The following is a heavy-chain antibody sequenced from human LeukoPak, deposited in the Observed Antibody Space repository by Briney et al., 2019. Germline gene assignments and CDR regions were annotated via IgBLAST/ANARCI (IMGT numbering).Heavy chain of an antibody. CDR3: ASTGAGGIAAAGTFWFDP. J-gene: IGHJ5*02. CDR2: IIPILGIA. D-gene: IGHD6-13*01. CDR1: GGTFSSYA. V-gene: IGHV1-69*04. Sequence: ASVKVSCKASGGTFSSYAISWVRQAPGQGLEWMGRIIPILGIANYAQKFQGRVTITADKSTSTAYMELSSLRSEDTAVYYCASTGAGGIAAAGTFWFDPWGQGTLVTVSS.